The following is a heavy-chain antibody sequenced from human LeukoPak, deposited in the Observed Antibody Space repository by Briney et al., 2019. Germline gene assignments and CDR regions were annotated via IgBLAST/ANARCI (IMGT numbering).Heavy chain of an antibody. CDR3: AREYVIGYGMDV. D-gene: IGHD3-22*01. V-gene: IGHV3-66*01. J-gene: IGHJ6*02. CDR1: GFTVSSNY. Sequence: GGSLRLSCAASGFTVSSNYMSWVRQAPGKGLEWVSVIYSGGSTYYADSVKGRFTISRDNSKNTLYLQMNSLRAEDTAVYYCAREYVIGYGMDVWGQGTTVTVSS. CDR2: IYSGGST.